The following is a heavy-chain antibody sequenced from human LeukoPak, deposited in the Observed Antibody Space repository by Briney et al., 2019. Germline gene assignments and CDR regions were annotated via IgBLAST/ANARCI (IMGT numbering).Heavy chain of an antibody. Sequence: GGSLRLSCAASGFTFSSYSMNWVRQAPGKGLEWVSSISSSSSHIYYADSVKGRFTVSRDNAKNSLYLQMNSLRAEDTAVYYCARSGYGSSWYGGLDYWGQGTLVTVSS. D-gene: IGHD6-13*01. CDR2: ISSSSSHI. J-gene: IGHJ4*02. CDR1: GFTFSSYS. V-gene: IGHV3-21*01. CDR3: ARSGYGSSWYGGLDY.